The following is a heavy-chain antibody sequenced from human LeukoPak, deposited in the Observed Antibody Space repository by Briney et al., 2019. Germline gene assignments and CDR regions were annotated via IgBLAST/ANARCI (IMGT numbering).Heavy chain of an antibody. D-gene: IGHD2-15*01. V-gene: IGHV1-18*01. CDR3: ARAIYCSGGSCYSRFDY. J-gene: IGHJ4*02. Sequence: ASVKVSCKASGYTFTSYGISWVRQAPGQGLEWMGWISAYNGNTNYAQKLQGRVTMTTDTSTSTAYMELRSLRSDDTAVYYCARAIYCSGGSCYSRFDYWGQGTLVTVSS. CDR1: GYTFTSYG. CDR2: ISAYNGNT.